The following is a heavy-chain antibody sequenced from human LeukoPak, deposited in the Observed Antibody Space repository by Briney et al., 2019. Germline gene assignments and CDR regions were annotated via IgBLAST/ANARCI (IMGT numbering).Heavy chain of an antibody. V-gene: IGHV1-69*04. Sequence: SVKVSCKASGGTFSSYAISWVRQAPGQGLEWMGRIIPIFGIANYAQKFQGRVTITADKSTSTAYMELSSLRSEDTAVYYCARCAGDYYGMDVWGQGTTVTVSS. CDR3: ARCAGDYYGMDV. J-gene: IGHJ6*02. CDR2: IIPIFGIA. CDR1: GGTFSSYA. D-gene: IGHD4-17*01.